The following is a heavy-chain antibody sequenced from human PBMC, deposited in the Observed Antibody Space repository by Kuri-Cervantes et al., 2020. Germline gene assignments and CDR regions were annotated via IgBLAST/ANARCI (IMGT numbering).Heavy chain of an antibody. CDR1: GFTFSSYG. V-gene: IGHV3-21*01. CDR2: ISSSSSYI. Sequence: GESLKISCAASGFTFSSYGMHWVRQAPGKGLEWVSSISSSSSYIYYADSVKGRFTISRDNAKNSLYLQMNSLRAEDTAVYYCARDGPGRSYYYYMDVWGKGTTVTVSS. J-gene: IGHJ6*03. CDR3: ARDGPGRSYYYYMDV.